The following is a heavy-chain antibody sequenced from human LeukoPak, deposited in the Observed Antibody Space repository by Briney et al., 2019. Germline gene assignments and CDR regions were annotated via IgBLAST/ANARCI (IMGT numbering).Heavy chain of an antibody. J-gene: IGHJ4*02. Sequence: GSSVNVSCKASGGTFSSYAISWVRQAPGQGLEWMGRIIPILGIVNYAQKFQGRVTITADKSTSTAYMELSSLRSEDTAVYYCARPDQDSSGYYYGLDYWGQGTLVTVSS. CDR3: ARPDQDSSGYYYGLDY. V-gene: IGHV1-69*04. CDR2: IIPILGIV. CDR1: GGTFSSYA. D-gene: IGHD3-22*01.